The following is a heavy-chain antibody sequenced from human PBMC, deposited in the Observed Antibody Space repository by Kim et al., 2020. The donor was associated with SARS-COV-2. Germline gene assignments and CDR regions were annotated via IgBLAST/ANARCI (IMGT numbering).Heavy chain of an antibody. CDR3: ARDRNGDLDY. Sequence: ASVKVSCKASGYTFTSYGISWVRQAPGQGLEWMGWISAYNGNTNYAQKHQGRVTMTTDASTRTAYTELRSLRSDDTAVYYCARDRNGDLDYWGQGTLVTVSS. CDR2: ISAYNGNT. J-gene: IGHJ4*02. V-gene: IGHV1-18*01. CDR1: GYTFTSYG. D-gene: IGHD4-17*01.